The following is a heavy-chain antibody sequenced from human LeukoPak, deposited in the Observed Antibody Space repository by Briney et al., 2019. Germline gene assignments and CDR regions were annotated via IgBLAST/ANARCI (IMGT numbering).Heavy chain of an antibody. CDR3: ASDVDTAMVADY. Sequence: GGSLRLSCAASGFTFSSYAMSWVRQAPGKGLEWVSAISGSGGSTYYADSVKGRFTISRDNSKDTLYLQMNSLRAEDTAVYYCASDVDTAMVADYWGQGTLVTVSS. V-gene: IGHV3-23*01. CDR1: GFTFSSYA. CDR2: ISGSGGST. J-gene: IGHJ4*02. D-gene: IGHD5-18*01.